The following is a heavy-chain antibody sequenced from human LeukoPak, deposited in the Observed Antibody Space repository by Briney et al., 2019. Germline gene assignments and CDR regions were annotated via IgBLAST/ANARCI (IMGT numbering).Heavy chain of an antibody. CDR1: GGSISSGSYY. CDR3: ARASRLAAAGILGGRTRDRNYYYYYIDV. Sequence: SETLSLTCTVSGGSISSGSYYWSWIRQPAGKGLEWIGRIYTSGSTNYNPSLKSRVTISVDTSKNQFSLKLSSVTAADTAVYYCARASRLAAAGILGGRTRDRNYYYYYIDVWGKGTTVTVS. J-gene: IGHJ6*03. CDR2: IYTSGST. D-gene: IGHD6-13*01. V-gene: IGHV4-61*02.